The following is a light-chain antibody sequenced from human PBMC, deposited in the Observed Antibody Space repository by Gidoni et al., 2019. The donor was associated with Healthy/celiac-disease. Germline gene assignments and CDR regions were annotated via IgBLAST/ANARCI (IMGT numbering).Light chain of an antibody. CDR3: QQYNNWPPWT. V-gene: IGKV3-15*01. J-gene: IGKJ1*01. Sequence: EIVMTQSPATLSVSPGERATLSCRVSQSVSSNLAWYQQKPGQAPRLLIYGASTRATGVPARFSGSGSGTEFTLPISSLQSEDSAIYYCQQYNNWPPWTFGQXTKVEIK. CDR2: GAS. CDR1: QSVSSN.